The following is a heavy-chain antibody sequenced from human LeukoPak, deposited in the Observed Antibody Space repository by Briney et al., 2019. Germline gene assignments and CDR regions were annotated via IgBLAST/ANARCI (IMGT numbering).Heavy chain of an antibody. D-gene: IGHD3-22*01. CDR2: ISYDGSNR. J-gene: IGHJ4*02. CDR3: ASQYYYDSSGVDY. Sequence: GGSLRLSCATSGFTFSSYGMHWVRQAPGKGLEWVAVISYDGSNRFYADSVKGRFTISRDNSKNTLTLQMNSLRVEDTALYYCASQYYYDSSGVDYWGQGTLVTVSS. V-gene: IGHV3-30*03. CDR1: GFTFSSYG.